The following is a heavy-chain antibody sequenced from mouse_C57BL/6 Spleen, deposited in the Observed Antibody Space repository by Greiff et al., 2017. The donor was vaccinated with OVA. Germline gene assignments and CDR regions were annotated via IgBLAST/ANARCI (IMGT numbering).Heavy chain of an antibody. J-gene: IGHJ3*01. CDR3: DRERAQATGDWCAY. CDR2: IDPEDGES. V-gene: IGHV14-2*01. D-gene: IGHD3-2*02. CDR1: GFNIKDYY. Sequence: VQLQQSGAELVKPGASVKLSCTASGFNIKDYYMPWVKQRTEQGLEWIGRIDPEDGESKYAPNFQGKATITADTSYNTAYLQLSILKSEDTAVYYCDRERAQATGDWCAYGGQGTLVTVSA.